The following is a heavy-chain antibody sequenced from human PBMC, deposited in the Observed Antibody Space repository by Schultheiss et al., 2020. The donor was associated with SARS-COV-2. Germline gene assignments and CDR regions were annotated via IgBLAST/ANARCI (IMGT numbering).Heavy chain of an antibody. Sequence: GGSLRLSCAASGFTFSSYSMNWVRQAPGKGLEWVSYISSSSSTIYYADSVKGRFTISRDNAKNSLYLQMNSLRAEDTAVYYCARDVATILGYFDYWGQGTLDTVSS. D-gene: IGHD5-12*01. J-gene: IGHJ4*02. CDR1: GFTFSSYS. CDR3: ARDVATILGYFDY. CDR2: ISSSSSTI. V-gene: IGHV3-48*01.